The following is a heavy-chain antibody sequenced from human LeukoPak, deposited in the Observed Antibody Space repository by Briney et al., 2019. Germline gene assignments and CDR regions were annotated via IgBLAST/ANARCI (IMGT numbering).Heavy chain of an antibody. CDR2: ISAYNGNT. J-gene: IGHJ4*02. V-gene: IGHV1-18*01. CDR3: ARDVYYYDSSGYYSSGGHSDY. CDR1: GYTFTSYG. D-gene: IGHD3-22*01. Sequence: GASVKVSCKASGYTFTSYGISWVRQAPGQGLEWMGWISAYNGNTNYAQKLQGRVTMTTDTSTSTAYMELRSLRSDDTAVYYCARDVYYYDSSGYYSSGGHSDYWGQGTLVTVSS.